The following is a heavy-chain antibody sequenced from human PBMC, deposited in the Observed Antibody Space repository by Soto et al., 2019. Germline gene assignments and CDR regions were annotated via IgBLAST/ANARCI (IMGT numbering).Heavy chain of an antibody. J-gene: IGHJ4*02. D-gene: IGHD3-10*01. CDR1: GYTFSNYG. CDR3: ASGASPVHFDH. CDR2: IKGYNANT. Sequence: QVHLVQSGLEVKKPGASVKVSCKTSGYTFSNYGIAWVRQAPGQGLEWMGWIKGYNANTNYAQKFQGRVNMTIDTSANPAYLELRSLGYDDTTVFCWASGASPVHFDHWGQGTLVTVS. V-gene: IGHV1-18*01.